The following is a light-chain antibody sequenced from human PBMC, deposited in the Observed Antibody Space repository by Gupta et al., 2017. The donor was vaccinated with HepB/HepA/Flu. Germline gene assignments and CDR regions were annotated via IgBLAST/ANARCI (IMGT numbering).Light chain of an antibody. Sequence: QSALTQPASVSGSPGQSITISCTGTNSDIGGYNYVSWYQQHPGKAPKLIIYSVSDRPSGVSNLFSGSKSGNTASLTISGLQAEDEADYYCTSYTSSITYVFGTGTRVTVL. CDR3: TSYTSSITYV. V-gene: IGLV2-14*03. CDR2: SVS. J-gene: IGLJ1*01. CDR1: NSDIGGYNY.